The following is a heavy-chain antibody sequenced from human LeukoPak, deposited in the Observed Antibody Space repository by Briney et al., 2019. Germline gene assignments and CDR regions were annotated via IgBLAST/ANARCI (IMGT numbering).Heavy chain of an antibody. J-gene: IGHJ6*03. CDR2: IRYDGSNK. Sequence: GGSLRLSCAASGFTFSSYGMHWVRQASGKGLEWVAFIRYDGSNKYYADSVKGRFTISRDNSKNTLYLQMNSLRAEDTAVYYCAKDSLGYCSSTSCPLRFYYYYMDVWGKGTTVTVSS. D-gene: IGHD2-2*01. CDR1: GFTFSSYG. V-gene: IGHV3-30*02. CDR3: AKDSLGYCSSTSCPLRFYYYYMDV.